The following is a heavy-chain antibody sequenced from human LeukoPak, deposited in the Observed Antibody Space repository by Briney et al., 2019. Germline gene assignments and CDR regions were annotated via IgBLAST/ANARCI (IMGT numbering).Heavy chain of an antibody. D-gene: IGHD3-9*01. J-gene: IGHJ6*03. CDR1: GHTLSRYY. CDR3: ASTWDYDILTGPLYYYMDV. Sequence: VPLTLPCTVSGHTLSRYYGIWLRQSPGKGLEWIGYISNSGSNNYNSSHKSRVTISVDTSNNQYSLKLSSVTAADTAVDYCASTWDYDILTGPLYYYMDVWGKGTTVTVSS. V-gene: IGHV4-59*13. CDR2: ISNSGSN.